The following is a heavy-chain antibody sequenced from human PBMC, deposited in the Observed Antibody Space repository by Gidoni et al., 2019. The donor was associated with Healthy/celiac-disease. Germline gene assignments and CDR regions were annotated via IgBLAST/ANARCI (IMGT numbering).Heavy chain of an antibody. D-gene: IGHD3-3*01. Sequence: QVQLVQSGAAVKKPGSSVKVSCKASGGTLSRYATSWVRQAPGQGLEWMGGIIPIFGTANYAQKFQGRVTITADESTSTAYMELSSLRSEDTAVYYCARDSGPRDYDFWSGEDYYGMDSGAKGPRSPSP. CDR1: GGTLSRYA. CDR3: ARDSGPRDYDFWSGEDYYGMDS. CDR2: IIPIFGTA. V-gene: IGHV1-69*01. J-gene: IGHJ6*02.